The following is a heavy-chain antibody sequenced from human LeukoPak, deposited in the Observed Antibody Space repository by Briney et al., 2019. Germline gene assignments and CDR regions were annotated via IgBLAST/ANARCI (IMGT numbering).Heavy chain of an antibody. V-gene: IGHV1-18*01. CDR3: ARERRPYSYGYYGFAY. Sequence: ASVKVSCKASGYTFTNYAINWVRQAPGQGLEWMGWISAYNGNINYAQKLQGRVTMTTDTSTSTAYMELRSLRSDDTAVYYCARERRPYSYGYYGFAYWGQGTLVTVSS. D-gene: IGHD5-18*01. J-gene: IGHJ4*02. CDR1: GYTFTNYA. CDR2: ISAYNGNI.